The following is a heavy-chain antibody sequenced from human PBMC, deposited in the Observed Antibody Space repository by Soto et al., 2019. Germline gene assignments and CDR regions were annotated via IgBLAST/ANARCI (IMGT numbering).Heavy chain of an antibody. CDR3: TADLYLSRGYCHDY. J-gene: IGHJ4*02. CDR2: ITNDGNNE. D-gene: IGHD3-22*01. CDR1: GFTFSNYA. V-gene: IGHV3-30*03. Sequence: QVQVVESGGGVVQPGRSLRLSCAASGFTFSNYAMDWVRQAPGKGLEWVAVITNDGNNEYYADSVEGRFTISRDNSKNMVYLQMDSLQSEDTAVYFCTADLYLSRGYCHDYWGQGTLVTVSS.